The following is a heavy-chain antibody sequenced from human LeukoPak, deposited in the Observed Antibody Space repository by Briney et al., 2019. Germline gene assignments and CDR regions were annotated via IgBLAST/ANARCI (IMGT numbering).Heavy chain of an antibody. V-gene: IGHV4-59*01. Sequence: SETLSLTCTVSGGSISSYYWSWIRQPPGKGLGWIGYIYYSGSTNYNPSLKSRVTISVDTSKNQFSLKLSSVTAADTAVYYCARLGYSYGDFDYWGQGTLVTVSS. CDR3: ARLGYSYGDFDY. CDR2: IYYSGST. CDR1: GGSISSYY. D-gene: IGHD5-18*01. J-gene: IGHJ4*02.